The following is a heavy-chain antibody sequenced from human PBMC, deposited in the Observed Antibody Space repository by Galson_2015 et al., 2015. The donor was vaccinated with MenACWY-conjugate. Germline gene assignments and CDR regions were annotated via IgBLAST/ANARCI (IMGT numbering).Heavy chain of an antibody. CDR2: INSDGSST. Sequence: SLRLSCAAYGFTFSSYWMHWVRQGPGKGLVWVSRINSDGSSTNYADSVKGRFTISRDNAKNTLYLQMNSLRAEDTAVYYCARGGQVLEAAEDNWFDPWGQGTLVTVSS. CDR3: ARGGQVLEAAEDNWFDP. CDR1: GFTFSSYW. J-gene: IGHJ5*02. D-gene: IGHD6-13*01. V-gene: IGHV3-74*01.